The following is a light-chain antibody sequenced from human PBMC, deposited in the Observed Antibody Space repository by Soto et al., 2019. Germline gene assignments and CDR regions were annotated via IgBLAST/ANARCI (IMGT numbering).Light chain of an antibody. CDR1: QSIKNY. J-gene: IGKJ5*01. CDR3: QQLNSYPIT. V-gene: IGKV1-39*01. CDR2: AAS. Sequence: DIQMTQSPSSLSASVGDRVTITCRASQSIKNYLNWYQQKPGKAPKLLIYAASSLQSGVPSRFSGSGSGTDFTLTISSLQPEDFATYYCQQLNSYPITFGQGTRLEIK.